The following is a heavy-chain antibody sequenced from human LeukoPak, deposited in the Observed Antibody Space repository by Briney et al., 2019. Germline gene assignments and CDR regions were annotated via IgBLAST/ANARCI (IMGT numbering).Heavy chain of an antibody. Sequence: SEPLSLTCTVAGGSISSYYWSWIRQSPGKGLEWVGYIYSSGSTNYNPSLKSRVTISVDTSKNQFSLKLSSVTAADTAVYYCARLYYYDSSGGYYGMDVWSQGTTVTVSS. V-gene: IGHV4-59*01. CDR2: IYSSGST. CDR3: ARLYYYDSSGGYYGMDV. D-gene: IGHD3-22*01. J-gene: IGHJ6*02. CDR1: GGSISSYY.